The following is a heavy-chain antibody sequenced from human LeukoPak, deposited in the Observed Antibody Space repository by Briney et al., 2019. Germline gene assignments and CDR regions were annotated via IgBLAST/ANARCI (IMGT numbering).Heavy chain of an antibody. Sequence: GGSLRLSCAASGFTFSSYSMNWVRQAPGKGLEWVSSISSSSSYIYYADSVKGRFTISRDNAKNSLYLQMNSLRAEDTAVYYCASTGYCSGGSCPIVWDFDYWGQGTLVTVSS. CDR3: ASTGYCSGGSCPIVWDFDY. CDR1: GFTFSSYS. J-gene: IGHJ4*02. D-gene: IGHD2-15*01. V-gene: IGHV3-21*01. CDR2: ISSSSSYI.